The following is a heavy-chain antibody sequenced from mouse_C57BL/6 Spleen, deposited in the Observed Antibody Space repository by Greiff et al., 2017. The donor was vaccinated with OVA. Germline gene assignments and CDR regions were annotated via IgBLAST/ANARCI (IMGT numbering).Heavy chain of an antibody. CDR2: IWTGGGT. CDR1: GFSLTSYA. V-gene: IGHV2-9-1*01. CDR3: ARGYYGSSPSFAY. D-gene: IGHD1-1*01. Sequence: VKLVESGPGLVAPSQSLSITCTVSGFSLTSYAISWVRQPPGKGLEWLGVIWTGGGTNYNSALNSRLSISKDNSKSQVFLKMNSLQTDDTARYDCARGYYGSSPSFAYWGQGTLVTVSA. J-gene: IGHJ3*01.